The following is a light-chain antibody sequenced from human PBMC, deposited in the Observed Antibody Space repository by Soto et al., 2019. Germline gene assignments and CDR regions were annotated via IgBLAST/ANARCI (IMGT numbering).Light chain of an antibody. CDR1: QGISNY. Sequence: DIQLTQSPSFLPASVGDRVTITCRASQGISNYLAWYQQKPGKAPNLLIYSASTLHTGVPSRFRGSGSGTDFTLTISGLQPEDFATYYCQQLTSSPPWTFGQGTKVEIK. CDR2: SAS. J-gene: IGKJ1*01. V-gene: IGKV1-9*01. CDR3: QQLTSSPPWT.